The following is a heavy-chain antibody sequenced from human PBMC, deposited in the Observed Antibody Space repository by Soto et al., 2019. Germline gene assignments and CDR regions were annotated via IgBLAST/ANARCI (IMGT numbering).Heavy chain of an antibody. CDR1: GFTFSSYA. Sequence: LRLSCAASGFTFSSYAMSWVRQALGKGLEWVSAISGSGGSTYYADSVKGRFTISRDNSKNTLYLQMNSLRAEDTAVYYCAKDGNYYDSSGFPPYYYYGMDVWGQGTTVTVYS. CDR2: ISGSGGST. CDR3: AKDGNYYDSSGFPPYYYYGMDV. J-gene: IGHJ6*02. V-gene: IGHV3-23*01. D-gene: IGHD3-22*01.